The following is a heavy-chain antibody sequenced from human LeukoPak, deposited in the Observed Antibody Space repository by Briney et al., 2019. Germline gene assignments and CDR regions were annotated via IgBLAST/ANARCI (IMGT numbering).Heavy chain of an antibody. CDR3: ARATNGYYFDF. CDR1: GGSIGSYY. V-gene: IGHV4-59*01. Sequence: SETLSLTCTVSGGSIGSYYWNWIRQPPGKGLEWIGYVSYSGSTNYHPSLKSRGTMSVDKSKNQFSLKLSSVTAADTAEYFCARATNGYYFDFWDQRTLVTVSS. D-gene: IGHD3-22*01. J-gene: IGHJ4*02. CDR2: VSYSGST.